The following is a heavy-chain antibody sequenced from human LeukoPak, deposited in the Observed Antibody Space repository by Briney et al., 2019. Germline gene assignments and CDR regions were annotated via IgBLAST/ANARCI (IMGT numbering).Heavy chain of an antibody. CDR1: GFSLTTNGMC. D-gene: IGHD3-16*02. CDR3: ARTQMSYDYVWGSYRQYYFDY. J-gene: IGHJ4*02. CDR2: ILWDDDK. V-gene: IGHV2-70*13. Sequence: SGPALVKPTQTLTLTCTFSGFSLTTNGMCVSWIRQPPGKALEWLALILWDDDKYYSTSPKTRLAISKDASKNRVVLTMTYMDPEDTATYYCARTQMSYDYVWGSYRQYYFDYWGQGVPVTVSS.